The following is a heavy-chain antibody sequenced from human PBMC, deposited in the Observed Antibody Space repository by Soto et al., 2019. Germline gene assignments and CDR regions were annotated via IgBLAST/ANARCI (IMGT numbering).Heavy chain of an antibody. CDR1: GYSFTSYW. J-gene: IGHJ6*02. Sequence: WESLKISCKGSGYSFTSYWIGWVRQMPGKGLEWMGIIYPGDSDTRYSPSFQGQVTISADKSISTAYLQWSSLKASDTAMYYCARRGSISWYPRGMDVWGQGTTVTVSS. CDR2: IYPGDSDT. D-gene: IGHD6-13*01. V-gene: IGHV5-51*01. CDR3: ARRGSISWYPRGMDV.